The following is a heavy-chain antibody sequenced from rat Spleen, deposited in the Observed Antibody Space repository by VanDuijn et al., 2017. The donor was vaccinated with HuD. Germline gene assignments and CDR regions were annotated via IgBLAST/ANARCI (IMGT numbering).Heavy chain of an antibody. Sequence: RSLKLSCAASGFTFDDYHMAWVRQAPTKGLEWVASINYDGSSTYYRDSVKGRFTLSRDNAKSSLYLQMDSLRSEDTATYYCTRDRIIRSTGFDYWGQGVMVTVSS. D-gene: IGHD4-1*01. CDR2: INYDGSST. CDR3: TRDRIIRSTGFDY. CDR1: GFTFDDYH. V-gene: IGHV5-20*01. J-gene: IGHJ2*01.